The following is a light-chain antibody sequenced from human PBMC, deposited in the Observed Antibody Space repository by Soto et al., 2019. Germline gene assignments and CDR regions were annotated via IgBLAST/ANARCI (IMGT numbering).Light chain of an antibody. J-gene: IGKJ4*01. CDR2: GAF. CDR1: QSVSSD. CDR3: QQRSDWLT. V-gene: IGKV3-15*01. Sequence: EIVMTQSPATLSMFPGERATLSCRASQSVSSDLGWYQQKPGQAPRLLIHGAFIRAAGVPARFSGSGSGTEFTLTISSLQSEDSAVYYCQQRSDWLTFGGGTKVDIK.